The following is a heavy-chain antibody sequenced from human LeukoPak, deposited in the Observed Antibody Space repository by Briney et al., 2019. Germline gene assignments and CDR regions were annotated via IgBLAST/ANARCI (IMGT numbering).Heavy chain of an antibody. J-gene: IGHJ6*03. V-gene: IGHV4-39*07. D-gene: IGHD3-10*01. Sequence: SETLSLTCTVSGGSISSSSYYWGWIRQPPGTGLEWIGSIYYSGSTYYNPSLKSRVTISVDTSKNQFSLKLSSVTAADTAVYYCARENPPTMVRGVRYYYYYYMDVWGKGTTVTISS. CDR1: GGSISSSSYY. CDR2: IYYSGST. CDR3: ARENPPTMVRGVRYYYYYYMDV.